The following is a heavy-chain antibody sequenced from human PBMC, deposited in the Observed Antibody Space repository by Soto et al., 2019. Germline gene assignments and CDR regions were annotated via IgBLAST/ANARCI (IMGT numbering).Heavy chain of an antibody. V-gene: IGHV5-51*01. CDR3: ARLRNNIVATRRWFDP. CDR2: IYPGDSDT. CDR1: GYSFTSYW. J-gene: IGHJ5*02. D-gene: IGHD5-12*01. Sequence: PGESLKISCKGSGYSFTSYWIGWVRQMPGKGLEWMGIIYPGDSDTRYSPSFQGQVTISADKSISTAYLRWSSLKASDTAMYYCARLRNNIVATRRWFDPWGQGTLVTVSS.